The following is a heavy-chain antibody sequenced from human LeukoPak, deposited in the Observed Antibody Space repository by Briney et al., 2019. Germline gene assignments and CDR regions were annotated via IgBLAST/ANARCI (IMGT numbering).Heavy chain of an antibody. V-gene: IGHV2-70*04. Sequence: SGPALVKPTQTLTLTCTFSGFSLSTSGMRVSWIRQPPGKALEWLARIDWDDDKFYSTSLKTRLTISKDTSKNQVVLTVANVDPVDTGTYYCARIADSGGLYFDYWGQGTLVTVSS. D-gene: IGHD2-15*01. CDR3: ARIADSGGLYFDY. CDR2: IDWDDDK. CDR1: GFSLSTSGMR. J-gene: IGHJ4*02.